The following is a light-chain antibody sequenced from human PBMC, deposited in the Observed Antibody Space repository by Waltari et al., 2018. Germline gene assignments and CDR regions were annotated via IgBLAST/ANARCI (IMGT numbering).Light chain of an antibody. Sequence: EIVMTQSPLSLPVTPGEPASISCRSSQSLLHSSGYNYLTWFLQKPGQSPQLLIYLGSNRASGVPDRFSGSGSGTDFTLKITRVEADDVGFYYCMQALESPSFGGGTKVEIK. CDR3: MQALESPS. V-gene: IGKV2-28*01. CDR2: LGS. J-gene: IGKJ4*02. CDR1: QSLLHSSGYNY.